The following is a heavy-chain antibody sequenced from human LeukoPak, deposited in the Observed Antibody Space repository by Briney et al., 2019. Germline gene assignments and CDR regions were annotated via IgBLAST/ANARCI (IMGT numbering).Heavy chain of an antibody. CDR3: AKDYCGGNSCFVDY. D-gene: IGHD2-21*01. CDR1: GFTFEDFA. J-gene: IGHJ4*02. CDR2: TNWNGGTI. Sequence: GGSLRLSCAASGFTFEDFAMHWVRQAPGKGLEWVSLTNWNGGTIAYADSVKGRFTISRDNARNSLYLQMNSLRPEDTALYYCAKDYCGGNSCFVDYWGQGTLVTVSS. V-gene: IGHV3-9*01.